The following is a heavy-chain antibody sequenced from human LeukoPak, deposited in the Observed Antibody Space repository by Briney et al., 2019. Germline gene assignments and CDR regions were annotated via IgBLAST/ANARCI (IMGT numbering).Heavy chain of an antibody. V-gene: IGHV3-48*02. Sequence: PGGSLRLSCTASGFTFSAYSMNWVRQAPGKGLEWVSYVSSGSSTLYYADSVKGRFTISRDNARNSLYLQMNTLRDEDTAMYYCAKSTYAFDIWDQGTMVTVSS. CDR3: AKSTYAFDI. J-gene: IGHJ3*02. CDR2: VSSGSSTL. CDR1: GFTFSAYS.